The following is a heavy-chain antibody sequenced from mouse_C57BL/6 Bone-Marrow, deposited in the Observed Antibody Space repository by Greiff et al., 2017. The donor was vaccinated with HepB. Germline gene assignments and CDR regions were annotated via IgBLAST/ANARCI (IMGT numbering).Heavy chain of an antibody. J-gene: IGHJ1*03. CDR3: ARHEGGDWDVWYFDV. CDR1: GYTFTEYT. V-gene: IGHV1-62-2*01. Sequence: QVQLQQSGAELVKPGASVKLSCKASGYTFTEYTIHWVKQRSGQGLEWFGWFYPGSGSIKYNEKFKDKATLTADKSSSTVYMELSRLTSEASAVYFWARHEGGDWDVWYFDVWGTGTTVTVSS. CDR2: FYPGSGSI. D-gene: IGHD4-1*01.